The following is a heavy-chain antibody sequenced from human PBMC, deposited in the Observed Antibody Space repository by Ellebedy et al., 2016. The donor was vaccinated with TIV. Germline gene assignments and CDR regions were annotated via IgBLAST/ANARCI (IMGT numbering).Heavy chain of an antibody. D-gene: IGHD3-10*01. CDR3: AKGVASGSLYYYYGMDV. Sequence: PGGSLRLSCAASAFAFNNFGMHWVRQSPGRGLEWVAFVRYDGSKEYYADSVKGRFTISRDNSKNTLYLQMTSLRVEDTAVYWCAKGVASGSLYYYYGMDVWGQGTTVTVSS. CDR1: AFAFNNFG. V-gene: IGHV3-30*02. CDR2: VRYDGSKE. J-gene: IGHJ6*02.